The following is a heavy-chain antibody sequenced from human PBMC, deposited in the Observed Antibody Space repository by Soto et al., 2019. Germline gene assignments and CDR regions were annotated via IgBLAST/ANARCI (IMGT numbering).Heavy chain of an antibody. D-gene: IGHD6-6*01. CDR1: GSTFISYG. V-gene: IGHV3-30*18. CDR3: AKARYDSSPNYYGLDV. J-gene: IGHJ6*02. Sequence: QVQLVESGGGVVQPGRSLRLSCAGSGSTFISYGMHWVRQAPGKGLQWVAGLSHDGNIEYFIDSVKGRFTISRDNSKNTLYLQMNSLRLEDTAIYYCAKARYDSSPNYYGLDVWGQGTTVTVSS. CDR2: LSHDGNIE.